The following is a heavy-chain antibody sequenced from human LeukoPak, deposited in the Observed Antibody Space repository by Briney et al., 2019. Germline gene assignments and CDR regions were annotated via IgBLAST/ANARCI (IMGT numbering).Heavy chain of an antibody. CDR3: ARDQGSLTRSWYTGY. CDR1: GYTFTGYH. V-gene: IGHV1-2*06. J-gene: IGHJ4*02. CDR2: VNPYSGDT. Sequence: ASVKVSCKASGYTFTGYHIHWVRQAPGQGLEWMGRVNPYSGDTNFAQKFQGRVTMTRDTSITAAYMDLSSLTPDDTAVYFCARDQGSLTRSWYTGYWGQGTQVTVSS. D-gene: IGHD6-13*01.